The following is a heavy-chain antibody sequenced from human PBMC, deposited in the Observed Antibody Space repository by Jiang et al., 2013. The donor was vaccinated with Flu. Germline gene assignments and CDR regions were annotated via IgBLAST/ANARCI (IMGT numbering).Heavy chain of an antibody. CDR1: GYTLPAMV. J-gene: IGHJ6*02. CDR2: ISAYNGNT. V-gene: IGHV1-18*01. D-gene: IGHD3-3*01. CDR3: ARGRDRRYYDFWSGYYYYYYGMDV. Sequence: SVKVSCKASGYTLPAMVSAGCDRPLDKGVEWMGWISAYNGNTNYAQKLQGRVTMTTDTSTSTAYMELRSLRSDDTAVYYCARGRDRRYYDFWSGYYYYYYGMDVWGQGTTVTVSS.